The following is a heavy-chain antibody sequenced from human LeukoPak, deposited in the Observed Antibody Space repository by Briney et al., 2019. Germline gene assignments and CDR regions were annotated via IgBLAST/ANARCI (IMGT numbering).Heavy chain of an antibody. CDR2: INPSVGGT. D-gene: IGHD6-13*01. J-gene: IGHJ6*02. Sequence: ASVKVSCKASGYTFTSYDINWVRQATGQGLEWMGIINPSVGGTSYAQKFQGRVTMTRDTSTSTVYMELSSLRSEDTAVYYSARDDGIAAAGSLPTNYYYYGMDVWGQGTRSPSP. CDR3: ARDDGIAAAGSLPTNYYYYGMDV. CDR1: GYTFTSYD. V-gene: IGHV1-46*01.